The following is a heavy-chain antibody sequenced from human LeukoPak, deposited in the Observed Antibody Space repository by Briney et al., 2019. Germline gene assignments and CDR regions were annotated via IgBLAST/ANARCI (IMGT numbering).Heavy chain of an antibody. D-gene: IGHD1-7*01. Sequence: ASVKVSCKASGYTFTSYGISWVRQAPGQGLEWMGWISASNGNTNYAQKFRDRVTMSTDTSTGTAYLDVRSLTSDDTAVYYCARDHSNWNYAPDFWGQGTLVIVSS. CDR1: GYTFTSYG. V-gene: IGHV1-18*01. CDR3: ARDHSNWNYAPDF. CDR2: ISASNGNT. J-gene: IGHJ4*02.